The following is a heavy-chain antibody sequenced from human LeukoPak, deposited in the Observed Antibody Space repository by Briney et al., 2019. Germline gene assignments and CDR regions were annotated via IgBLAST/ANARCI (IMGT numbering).Heavy chain of an antibody. CDR2: MNPDSGNT. CDR1: GYTFTSYD. D-gene: IGHD3-10*01. J-gene: IGHJ6*03. Sequence: EASVKASCKASGYTFTSYDINWVRQATGQGLEWMGWMNPDSGNTGYAQKFQGRVTMTRNTSISTAYMELSSLRSEDTAVYYCARGHKVRGVTPFRNYYYYMDVWGKGTTVTVSS. V-gene: IGHV1-8*01. CDR3: ARGHKVRGVTPFRNYYYYMDV.